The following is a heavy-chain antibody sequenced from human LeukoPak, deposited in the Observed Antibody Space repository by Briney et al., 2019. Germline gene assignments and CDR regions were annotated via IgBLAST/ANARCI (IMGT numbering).Heavy chain of an antibody. D-gene: IGHD3-10*01. CDR3: AKSNGYGLVDI. CDR1: GGSISSYY. J-gene: IGHJ3*02. V-gene: IGHV4-59*08. CDR2: VYYTGST. Sequence: SETLSLTCTVSGGSISSYYWSWVRQPPGKGLEWIGFVYYTGSTNYSPSLKSRVTISLDTSRNQFSLKLNSVTAADTAVYYCAKSNGYGLVDIWGQGTMVTVSS.